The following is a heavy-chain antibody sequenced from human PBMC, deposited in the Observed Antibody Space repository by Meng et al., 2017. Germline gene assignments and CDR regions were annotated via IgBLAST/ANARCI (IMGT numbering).Heavy chain of an antibody. CDR1: GLTFSNAG. Sequence: VRRVVFGGGWVKPGGSLRLSCAAAGLTFSNAGMSWVRQAPGKGLEWVGRIKSKTDGGTTDYAAPVKGRFTISRDDSKNTLYLQMNSLKTEDTAVYYCTLDTAMVTIDYWGQGTLVTVSS. D-gene: IGHD5-18*01. J-gene: IGHJ4*02. CDR3: TLDTAMVTIDY. V-gene: IGHV3-15*01. CDR2: IKSKTDGGTT.